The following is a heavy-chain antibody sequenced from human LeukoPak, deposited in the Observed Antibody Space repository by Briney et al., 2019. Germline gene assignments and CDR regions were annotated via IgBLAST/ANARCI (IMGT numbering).Heavy chain of an antibody. CDR1: GGSISSYY. CDR3: ARDRGIQLWLRYDYYGMDV. Sequence: SETLSLTCTVSGGSISSYYWSWIRQPPGKGLEWIGYIYYSGSTNYNPSLKSRVTISVDTSKNQFSLKLSSVTAADTAVYYCARDRGIQLWLRYDYYGMDVWGQGTLVTVSS. J-gene: IGHJ6*02. V-gene: IGHV4-59*01. CDR2: IYYSGST. D-gene: IGHD5-18*01.